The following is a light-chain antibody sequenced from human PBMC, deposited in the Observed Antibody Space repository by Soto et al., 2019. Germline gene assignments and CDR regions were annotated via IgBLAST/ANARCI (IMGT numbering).Light chain of an antibody. Sequence: EIVMTQSPATLSVSPGEKATLSCMASQSLNNNLAWYQQKPGQGPRLLIYFASTRATGIPARFSGSGSGTEFSLTISSLQSEDFAIYYCQQYSAWPLTFGGGTKVETK. J-gene: IGKJ4*01. CDR3: QQYSAWPLT. CDR2: FAS. V-gene: IGKV3-15*01. CDR1: QSLNNN.